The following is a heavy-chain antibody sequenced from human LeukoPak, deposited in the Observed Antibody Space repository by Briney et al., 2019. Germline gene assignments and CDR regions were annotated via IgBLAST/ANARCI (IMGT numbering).Heavy chain of an antibody. J-gene: IGHJ6*02. CDR1: GVSISSYY. D-gene: IGHD3-10*01. CDR2: IYYSGST. V-gene: IGHV4-59*01. CDR3: ARGSSMVRGVMYYYYYGMDV. Sequence: SETLSLTCTVSGVSISSYYWSWIRQPPGKGLEWLGYIYYSGSTNYNPSLKSRVTISVDTSKNQFSLKLSSVTAADTAVYYCARGSSMVRGVMYYYYYGMDVWGQGTTVTVSS.